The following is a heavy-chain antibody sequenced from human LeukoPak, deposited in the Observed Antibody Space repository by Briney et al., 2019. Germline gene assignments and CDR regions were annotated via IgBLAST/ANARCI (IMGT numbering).Heavy chain of an antibody. CDR3: AALRVLLRSFDY. V-gene: IGHV3-11*06. D-gene: IGHD1-26*01. J-gene: IGHJ4*02. Sequence: RFTISRDNAKNSLYLQMNSLRVEDTAVYYCAALRVLLRSFDYWGQGTLVTVSS.